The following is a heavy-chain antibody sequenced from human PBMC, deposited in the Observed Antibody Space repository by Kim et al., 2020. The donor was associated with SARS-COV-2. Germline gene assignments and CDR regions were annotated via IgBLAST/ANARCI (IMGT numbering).Heavy chain of an antibody. V-gene: IGHV3-23*01. CDR1: GVAFSNYA. D-gene: IGHD3-3*01. CDR2: VSGSGDKT. Sequence: GVSLRLSCTVSGVAFSNYAMTWVRQVPGKGLEWVSAVSGSGDKTYYADSVKGRFTISRDNSKSTLYLQMNSLRAEDTAIYYCALKGSFGSGYGGQGTLVTVSS. CDR3: ALKGSFGSGY. J-gene: IGHJ4*02.